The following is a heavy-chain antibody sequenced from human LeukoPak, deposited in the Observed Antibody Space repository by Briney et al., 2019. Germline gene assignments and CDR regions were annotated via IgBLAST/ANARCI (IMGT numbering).Heavy chain of an antibody. J-gene: IGHJ4*02. D-gene: IGHD3-3*01. CDR3: ARGRGRFLEWLFAY. CDR2: INPNSGGT. V-gene: IGHV1-2*06. CDR1: GYTFIGYY. Sequence: ASVKVSCKASGYTFIGYYMHWVRQAPGQGLEWMGRINPNSGGTNYAQKFQGRVTMTRDTSISTAYMELSRLRSDDTAVYYCARGRGRFLEWLFAYWGQGTLVTVSP.